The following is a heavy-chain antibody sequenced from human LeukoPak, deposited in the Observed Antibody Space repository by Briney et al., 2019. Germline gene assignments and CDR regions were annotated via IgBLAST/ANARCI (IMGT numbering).Heavy chain of an antibody. CDR2: TYPGDYET. D-gene: IGHD2-21*02. V-gene: IGHV5-51*01. CDR1: GYSFSNYW. J-gene: IGHJ4*02. Sequence: GESLKISCEGSGYSFSNYWIGWVRQMPGKGLEWMGITYPGDYETRYSPSFQGLVTISVDKSISTAYLQWRSLKASDTAMYYCAIPPGYCGNDCSFDHWGQGTLVTVSS. CDR3: AIPPGYCGNDCSFDH.